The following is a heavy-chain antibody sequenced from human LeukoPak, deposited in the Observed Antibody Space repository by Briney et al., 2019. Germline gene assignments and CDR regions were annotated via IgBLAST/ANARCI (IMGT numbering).Heavy chain of an antibody. CDR1: GGSISSSNYY. Sequence: SETLSLTCTVSGGSISSSNYYWSWLRQPAGKGLEWIGRIFTSGNPNYNPSLKSRVTISIDTSKNQLSPKLSSVTAADTALYFCARDYRLEGAFDAWGQGTMVTVSS. CDR2: IFTSGNP. J-gene: IGHJ3*01. D-gene: IGHD1-1*01. V-gene: IGHV4-61*02. CDR3: ARDYRLEGAFDA.